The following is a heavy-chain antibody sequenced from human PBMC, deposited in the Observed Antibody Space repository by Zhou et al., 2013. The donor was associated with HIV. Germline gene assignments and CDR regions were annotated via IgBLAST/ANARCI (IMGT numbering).Heavy chain of an antibody. D-gene: IGHD3-22*01. V-gene: IGHV1-69*05. CDR2: IIPIFGTA. CDR1: GGTFSSYA. CDR3: ARERTMTGGARGGRGWYYYDSSGYAFDI. Sequence: QVQLVQSGAEVKKPGSSVKVSCKASGGTFSSYAISWVRQAPGQGLEWMGGIIPIFGTANYAQKFQGRVTITTDESTSTAYMELSSLRSEDTAVYYCARERTMTGGARGGRGWYYYDSSGYAFDIWGQGTMVTVSS. J-gene: IGHJ3*02.